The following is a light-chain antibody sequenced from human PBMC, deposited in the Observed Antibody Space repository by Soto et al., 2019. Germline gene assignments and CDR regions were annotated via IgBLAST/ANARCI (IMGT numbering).Light chain of an antibody. J-gene: IGKJ1*01. Sequence: DIQMTQSPSALSASIGDRVTITCRASQSISIWLAWYQQKPGKAPKLLIYAASSLESGVPSRFSGSGPGTEFTLTISSLQPDDFATYYCHHYNTYSTCGQGTRVDVK. CDR2: AAS. CDR1: QSISIW. CDR3: HHYNTYST. V-gene: IGKV1-5*03.